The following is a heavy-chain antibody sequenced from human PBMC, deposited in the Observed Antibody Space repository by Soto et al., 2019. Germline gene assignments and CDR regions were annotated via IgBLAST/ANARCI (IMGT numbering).Heavy chain of an antibody. Sequence: GASVKVSCKASGYTFTSYGISWVRQAPGQGLEWMGWISAYNGNTNYAQKLQGRVTMTTDTSTSTAYMELRSLRSDDTAVYYCARDDIRQQLVFYYYYGMDVWGQGTTVTVSS. CDR3: ARDDIRQQLVFYYYYGMDV. D-gene: IGHD6-13*01. CDR1: GYTFTSYG. CDR2: ISAYNGNT. J-gene: IGHJ6*02. V-gene: IGHV1-18*04.